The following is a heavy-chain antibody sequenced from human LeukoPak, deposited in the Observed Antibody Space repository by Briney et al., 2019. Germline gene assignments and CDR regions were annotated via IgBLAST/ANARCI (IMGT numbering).Heavy chain of an antibody. Sequence: GASVKVSCKASGGTFSSYAISWVRHAPGQGLEWMGGIIPIFCTANYAQKFQGRVTITTDESTSTAYMELSSLRAEDTAVYYWARDELRIGVSWGQGTLVTVSS. D-gene: IGHD6-19*01. CDR3: ARDELRIGVS. CDR1: GGTFSSYA. V-gene: IGHV1-69*05. J-gene: IGHJ4*02. CDR2: IIPIFCTA.